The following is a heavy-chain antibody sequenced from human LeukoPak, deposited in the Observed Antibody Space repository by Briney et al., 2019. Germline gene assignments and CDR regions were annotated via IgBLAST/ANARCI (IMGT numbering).Heavy chain of an antibody. CDR3: ARVCSGGSCRDY. V-gene: IGHV3-7*01. Sequence: GGSLRLSCAVSGFTFSSYWMSWVRQAPGKGLEWVANIMEDGSEKYYVDSVKGRFTISRDNAKNSLYLQMNSLRAEDTAVYYCARVCSGGSCRDYWGQGTLVTVSS. CDR1: GFTFSSYW. J-gene: IGHJ4*02. CDR2: IMEDGSEK. D-gene: IGHD2-15*01.